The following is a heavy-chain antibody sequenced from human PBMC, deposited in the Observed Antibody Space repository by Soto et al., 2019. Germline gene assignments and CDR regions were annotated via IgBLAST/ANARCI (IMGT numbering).Heavy chain of an antibody. CDR2: IIPILGIA. CDR1: GGTFSSYT. Sequence: SVKVSCKASGGTFSSYTISWVRQAPGQGLEWMGRIIPILGIANYAQKFQGRVTITADKSTSTAYMELSSLRSENTAVYYCARDAIPGARHGWFDYYYYYMDDWGKGTTVTVSS. CDR3: ARDAIPGARHGWFDYYYYYMDD. J-gene: IGHJ6*03. D-gene: IGHD6-19*01. V-gene: IGHV1-69*04.